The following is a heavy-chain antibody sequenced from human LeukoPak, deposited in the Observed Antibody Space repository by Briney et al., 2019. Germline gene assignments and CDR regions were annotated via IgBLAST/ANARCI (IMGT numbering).Heavy chain of an antibody. D-gene: IGHD3-10*01. V-gene: IGHV4-39*07. J-gene: IGHJ4*02. CDR2: IYYSGST. CDR3: ARDDYYYGSGPAGY. CDR1: GGSISSSSYY. Sequence: PSETLSLTCTVSGGSISSSSYYWGWIRQPPGKGLEWIGSIYYSGSTYYNPSLKSRVTISVDTSKNQFSLKLSSVTAADTAVYYCARDDYYYGSGPAGYWGQGTLVTVSS.